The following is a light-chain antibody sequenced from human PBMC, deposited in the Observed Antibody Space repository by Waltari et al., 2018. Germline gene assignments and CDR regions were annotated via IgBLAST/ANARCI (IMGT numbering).Light chain of an antibody. J-gene: IGLJ2*01. Sequence: SYEVTQPPSVSVSPGQTATLPCSGDNLGGKYVCWFQHKPGQAPVLIIYQDNKRPSGIPGRFSASNSGNTATLTISGAQAVDEADYYCQSWDSDLTFGGGTKLTVL. CDR2: QDN. CDR3: QSWDSDLT. CDR1: NLGGKY. V-gene: IGLV3-1*01.